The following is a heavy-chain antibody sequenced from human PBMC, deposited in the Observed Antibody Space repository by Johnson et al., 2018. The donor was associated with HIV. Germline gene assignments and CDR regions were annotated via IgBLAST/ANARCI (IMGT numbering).Heavy chain of an antibody. V-gene: IGHV3-23*04. CDR2: ISGSGGST. D-gene: IGHD5-18*01. CDR3: ARAYSYGSVDI. J-gene: IGHJ3*02. Sequence: VQLVESGGGLVQPGGSLRLSCAASGFTFSSYAMSWVRQAPGKGLEWVSAISGSGGSTYYADSVKGRFTISRDNSKNTRYLQMNSMRVEDTDVYYCARAYSYGSVDIWCQAPMGTGSS. CDR1: GFTFSSYA.